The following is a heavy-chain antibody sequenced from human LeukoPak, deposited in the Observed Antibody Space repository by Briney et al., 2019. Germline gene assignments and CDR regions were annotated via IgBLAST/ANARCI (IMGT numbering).Heavy chain of an antibody. J-gene: IGHJ4*02. Sequence: ASVKVSCKSSGYTFTDYYMHWVRQAPGQGLEWMGWINPNSGGTNYAQKFQGRVTMTRDTSISTAYMELSRLRSDDTAVFYCARDLQSSSGYYYVVDYWGQGTLVTVSS. CDR2: INPNSGGT. CDR1: GYTFTDYY. D-gene: IGHD3-22*01. CDR3: ARDLQSSSGYYYVVDY. V-gene: IGHV1-2*02.